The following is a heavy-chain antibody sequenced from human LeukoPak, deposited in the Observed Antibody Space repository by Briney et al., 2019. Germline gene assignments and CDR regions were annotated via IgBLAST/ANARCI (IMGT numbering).Heavy chain of an antibody. CDR3: ARKYWRPIVVVIRTPGYFDL. V-gene: IGHV4-34*01. D-gene: IGHD3-22*01. CDR1: GGSFSGYY. CDR2: INHSGST. Sequence: KPSEALSLTCAVYGGSFSGYYWSWIRQPPGKGLEWIGDINHSGSTNYNPSLKSRVTISVDTSKNQFSLKLSSVTAADTAVYYCARKYWRPIVVVIRTPGYFDLWGRGTLVTVPS. J-gene: IGHJ2*01.